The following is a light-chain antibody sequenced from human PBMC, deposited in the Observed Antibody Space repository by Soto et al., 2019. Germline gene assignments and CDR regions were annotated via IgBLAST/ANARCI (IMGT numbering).Light chain of an antibody. CDR2: DVI. CDR1: NSDIGGYNY. J-gene: IGLJ1*01. V-gene: IGLV2-14*03. Sequence: QSVLTQPASVSGSPGQSVTISCTETNSDIGGYNYVSWYQQHPGKAPKLLIYDVINRPSGLSSRFSGSKSGNTASLTISGLQAEDEADYYCSSYTRTSISVFGTGTKLTVL. CDR3: SSYTRTSISV.